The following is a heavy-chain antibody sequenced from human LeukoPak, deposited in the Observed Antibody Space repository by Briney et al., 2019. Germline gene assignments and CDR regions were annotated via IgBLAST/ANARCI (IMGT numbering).Heavy chain of an antibody. CDR3: ARGGDTSGHYYFEYFQH. CDR1: GYSISSGYY. J-gene: IGHJ1*01. CDR2: IYHSGST. V-gene: IGHV4-38-2*02. Sequence: ESSETLSLTCTVSGYSISSGYYWGWIRQPPGKGLEWIGNIYHSGSTYYNPSLKSRVTISVDTSKNQFSVKLSSVTAADTAAYYCARGGDTSGHYYFEYFQHWGQGTLVTVSS. D-gene: IGHD3-22*01.